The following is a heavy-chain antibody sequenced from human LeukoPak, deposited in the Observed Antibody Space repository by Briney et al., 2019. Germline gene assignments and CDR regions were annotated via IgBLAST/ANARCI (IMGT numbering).Heavy chain of an antibody. Sequence: ASVKVSCKASGYTFTSYDINWVRQATGQGLEWMGWMNPNSGNTGYAQKFQGRVTMTRNTSISTAYMELSSLRSEDTAVYYYARGSSWVRDDAFDIWGQGTMVTVSS. J-gene: IGHJ3*02. D-gene: IGHD6-13*01. V-gene: IGHV1-8*01. CDR1: GYTFTSYD. CDR2: MNPNSGNT. CDR3: ARGSSWVRDDAFDI.